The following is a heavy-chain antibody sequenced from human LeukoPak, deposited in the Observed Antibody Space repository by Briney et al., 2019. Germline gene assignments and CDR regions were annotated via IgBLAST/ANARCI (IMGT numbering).Heavy chain of an antibody. CDR3: ARRGIYCSSTSCFYYYYYMNV. CDR2: IYYSGST. Sequence: SETLSLTCTVSGGSISSSSYYWGWIRHPPGKGLEWIGSIYYSGSTYYNPSLKSRVTISVDTSKNQFSLKLSSVTAADTAEYSRARRGIYCSSTSCFYYYYYMNVWDKGTTVTVSS. CDR1: GGSISSSSYY. D-gene: IGHD2-15*01. V-gene: IGHV4-39*01. J-gene: IGHJ6*03.